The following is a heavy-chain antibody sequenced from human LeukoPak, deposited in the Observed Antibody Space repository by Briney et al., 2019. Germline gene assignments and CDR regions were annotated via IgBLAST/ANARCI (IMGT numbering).Heavy chain of an antibody. CDR2: ISYDGSNK. D-gene: IGHD3-10*01. J-gene: IGHJ6*03. CDR3: AKAVTSDYHSLYYNYYMDV. V-gene: IGHV3-30*18. CDR1: GFTFRSYA. Sequence: GGSLRLSCAASGFTFRSYAMHWVRQAPGKGLEWVAVISYDGSNKYFGESVKGRFTISRDNSKNTLYLQMDSLRAEDTAIYYCAKAVTSDYHSLYYNYYMDVWGKGTTVTVSS.